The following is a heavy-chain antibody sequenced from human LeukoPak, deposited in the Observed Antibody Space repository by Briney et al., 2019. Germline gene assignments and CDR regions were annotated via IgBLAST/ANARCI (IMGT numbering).Heavy chain of an antibody. D-gene: IGHD6-13*01. Sequence: GGSLRLSCTASGFTFSSHDLSWVRQAPGKGLEWVSSITSDGSSSFYADSVKGRFTISRDNPKNTLYLQMNSLRAEDTAVYYRAKGPPFSNTWYFDLRAPGGLVTVSS. CDR2: ITSDGSSS. V-gene: IGHV3-23*01. J-gene: IGHJ4*02. CDR3: AKGPPFSNTWYFDL. CDR1: GFTFSSHD.